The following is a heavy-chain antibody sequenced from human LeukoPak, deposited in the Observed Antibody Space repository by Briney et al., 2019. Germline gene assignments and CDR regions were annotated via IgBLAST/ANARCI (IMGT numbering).Heavy chain of an antibody. J-gene: IGHJ3*02. CDR1: GGSISSYY. CDR2: IYYSGST. V-gene: IGHV4-59*01. Sequence: SETLSLTCTVSGGSISSYYWSWIRQPPGKGLEWIGYIYYSGSTNYNPSLKSRVTISVDTSNNQFSLRLSSVTAADTAVYYCARWNYYDSSGYDAFDIWGQGTMVTVSS. CDR3: ARWNYYDSSGYDAFDI. D-gene: IGHD3-22*01.